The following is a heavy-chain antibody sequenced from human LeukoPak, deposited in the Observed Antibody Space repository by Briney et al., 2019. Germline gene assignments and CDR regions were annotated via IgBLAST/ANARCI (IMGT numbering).Heavy chain of an antibody. CDR2: ISGSSSTI. V-gene: IGHV3-48*02. Sequence: PGGSLRLSCAASGFTFSIYSMNWVRQAPGKGLEWLSYISGSSSTIYYADSVKGRFTISRDNAKNSLYLRINSLRDEDSAVYYCARYSQSGDAFNSWGQGTMVTVSS. J-gene: IGHJ3*02. D-gene: IGHD2-21*01. CDR3: ARYSQSGDAFNS. CDR1: GFTFSIYS.